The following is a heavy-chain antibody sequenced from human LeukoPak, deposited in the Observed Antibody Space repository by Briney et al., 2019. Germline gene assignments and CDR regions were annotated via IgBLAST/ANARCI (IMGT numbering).Heavy chain of an antibody. V-gene: IGHV4-4*07. J-gene: IGHJ6*03. CDR3: ARDQGDGYYYMDV. CDR2: IHTSGST. CDR1: GGPVSSHY. D-gene: IGHD2-21*02. Sequence: PSETLSLTCTVSGGPVSSHYWSWIRQPAEKGLEWIGRIHTSGSTNYNPSLKSRVTMSVDTSKNQFSLKLSSVTAADTAMYYCARDQGDGYYYMDVWGKGTTVTVSS.